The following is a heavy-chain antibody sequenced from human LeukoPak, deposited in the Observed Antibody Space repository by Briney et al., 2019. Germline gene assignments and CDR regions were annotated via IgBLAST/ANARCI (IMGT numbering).Heavy chain of an antibody. Sequence: AASVKVSCKVAGYALTELSMHWVRQAPGKGLEWMGGFDPEDGETIYAQKFQGRVTMTEDISTDTAYMELSSLRSEDTAVYYCATEGGCSGGSCKNYYYYGMDVWGQGTTVTVSS. CDR2: FDPEDGET. D-gene: IGHD2-15*01. J-gene: IGHJ6*02. V-gene: IGHV1-24*01. CDR3: ATEGGCSGGSCKNYYYYGMDV. CDR1: GYALTELS.